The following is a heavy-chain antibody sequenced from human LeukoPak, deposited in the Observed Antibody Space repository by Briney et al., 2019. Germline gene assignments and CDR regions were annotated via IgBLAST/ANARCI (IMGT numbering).Heavy chain of an antibody. D-gene: IGHD6-13*01. V-gene: IGHV1-24*01. J-gene: IGHJ5*02. CDR1: GYTLTELS. CDR3: ARGSESSSWYDWFDP. Sequence: GASVKVSCKVSGYTLTELSMHWVRQAPGKGLEWMGGFDPEDGETIYAQKFQGRVTMTEDTSTDTAYMELSSLRSEDTAVYYCARGSESSSWYDWFDPWGQGTLVTVSS. CDR2: FDPEDGET.